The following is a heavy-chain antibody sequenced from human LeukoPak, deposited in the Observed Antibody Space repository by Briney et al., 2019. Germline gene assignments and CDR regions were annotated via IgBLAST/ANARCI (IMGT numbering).Heavy chain of an antibody. CDR3: ASETSGYYYYGMDV. J-gene: IGHJ6*04. V-gene: IGHV3-53*01. Sequence: GGSLRLSCAASGFTVSSNYMIWVRQAPGKGLEWVSVIYSGGSTYYADSVKGRFTISRDNSKNTLYLQMNSLRAEDTAVYYCASETSGYYYYGMDVWGKGTTVTVSS. CDR2: IYSGGST. CDR1: GFTVSSNY.